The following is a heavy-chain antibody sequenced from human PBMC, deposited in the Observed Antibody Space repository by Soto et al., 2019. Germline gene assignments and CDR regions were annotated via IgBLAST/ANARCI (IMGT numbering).Heavy chain of an antibody. CDR3: AASLAMTNTVKGAYRYSDL. Sequence: PSETLSLTCTVSGGSISSGDYYWSWIRQPPGKGLEWIGYIYYSGSTYYNPSLKSRVTISVDTSKNQFSLKLSSVTAADTAVYYCAASLAMTNTVKGAYRYSDLWGRGTLVTVSS. CDR1: GGSISSGDYY. V-gene: IGHV4-30-4*01. J-gene: IGHJ2*01. D-gene: IGHD4-17*01. CDR2: IYYSGST.